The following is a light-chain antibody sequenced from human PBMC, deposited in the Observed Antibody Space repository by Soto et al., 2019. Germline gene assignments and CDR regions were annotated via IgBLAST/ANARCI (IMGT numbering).Light chain of an antibody. J-gene: IGKJ1*01. CDR1: QSVSNNY. CDR3: RQYGSSGT. Sequence: EILFTQSPGTLSLSPGERATLSCRASQSVSNNYLAWNQQKPGKAPRLLIYGASNRATGIPDRLSGSGSGTDFTLTIRRLEPEDFAVYYCRQYGSSGTFGQGTKVDIK. V-gene: IGKV3-20*01. CDR2: GAS.